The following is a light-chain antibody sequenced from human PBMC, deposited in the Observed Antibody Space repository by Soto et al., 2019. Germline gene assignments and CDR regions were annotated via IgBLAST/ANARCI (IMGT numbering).Light chain of an antibody. V-gene: IGKV1-12*01. CDR3: QQTSSFPLT. J-gene: IGKJ4*01. CDR2: AAS. Sequence: DVQMTQSPSSVSAAVGDRVTITCRASQGLTSWLAWYQQKPGKAPKLLIYAASSLQSGVPSRFSGSGYGTDFTLTISSLQTEDFATYYCQQTSSFPLTFGGETKVEIK. CDR1: QGLTSW.